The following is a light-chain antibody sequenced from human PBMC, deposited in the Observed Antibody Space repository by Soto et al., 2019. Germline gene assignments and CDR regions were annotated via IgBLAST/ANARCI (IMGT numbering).Light chain of an antibody. V-gene: IGKV1-39*01. CDR2: AAS. Sequence: DIQMTQSPSSLSASIGDRVTMTCRASQSITTHVNWYQQKPGKAPTLLIYAASILQTGVPSRFSGSGSGTDFTLTISSLQPEDFATYYCQQSYSTPTPPTFGQGTKLEIK. CDR1: QSITTH. CDR3: QQSYSTPTPPT. J-gene: IGKJ2*01.